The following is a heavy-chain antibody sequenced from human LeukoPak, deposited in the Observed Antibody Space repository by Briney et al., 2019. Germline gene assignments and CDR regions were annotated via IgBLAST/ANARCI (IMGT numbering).Heavy chain of an antibody. V-gene: IGHV4-59*12. Sequence: SETLSLTCTVSGNSIRSFYWSWIRQPPGKGLEWIGYIYNTGSTEYNPSLKSRVTISVDTSKNQFSLKLSSVTAADTAVYYCARGVAAAGTTPSPWGSWFDPWGQGTLVTVSS. J-gene: IGHJ5*02. CDR3: ARGVAAAGTTPSPWGSWFDP. CDR2: IYNTGST. CDR1: GNSIRSFY. D-gene: IGHD6-13*01.